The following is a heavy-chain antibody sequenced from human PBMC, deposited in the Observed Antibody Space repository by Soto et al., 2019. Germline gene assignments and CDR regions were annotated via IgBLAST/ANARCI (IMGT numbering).Heavy chain of an antibody. CDR2: IIPIFGTA. V-gene: IGHV1-69*13. Sequence: GASVKVSCKASGGTFSSYAISWVRQAPGQGLEWMGGIIPIFGTANYAQKFQGRATITADESTSTAYMELSSLRSEDTAVYYCARASTGVYRGYYYYGMDVWGQGTTVTVSS. CDR1: GGTFSSYA. D-gene: IGHD6-13*01. CDR3: ARASTGVYRGYYYYGMDV. J-gene: IGHJ6*02.